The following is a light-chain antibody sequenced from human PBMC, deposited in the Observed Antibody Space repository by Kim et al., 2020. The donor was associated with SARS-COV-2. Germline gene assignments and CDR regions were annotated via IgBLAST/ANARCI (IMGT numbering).Light chain of an antibody. J-gene: IGKJ2*01. Sequence: YRGERATISCRTRQSVCIHCLAWYQQKPGQAPRLLIYSVSNRATGIPDRFSGSGSGTDFTLTISRLEPEDFAVYYWQQYGIAPPYTFGQGTKLEI. V-gene: IGKV3-20*01. CDR1: QSVCIHC. CDR2: SVS. CDR3: QQYGIAPPYT.